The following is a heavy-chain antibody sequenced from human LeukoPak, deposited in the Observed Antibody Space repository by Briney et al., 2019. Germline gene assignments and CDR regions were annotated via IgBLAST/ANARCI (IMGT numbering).Heavy chain of an antibody. D-gene: IGHD2/OR15-2a*01. J-gene: IGHJ5*02. V-gene: IGHV3-30*04. CDR2: IAFNGNER. CDR1: GFPFSSYT. CDR3: ARDRSTTSKYFDP. Sequence: GGSLRLSCAASGFPFSSYTMHWARQAPGKGLEWVAFIAFNGNERKYAGSVKGRFTISRDNSKNILYLQMNGLRIDDTAVYYCARDRSTTSKYFDPWGQGTLVTVSS.